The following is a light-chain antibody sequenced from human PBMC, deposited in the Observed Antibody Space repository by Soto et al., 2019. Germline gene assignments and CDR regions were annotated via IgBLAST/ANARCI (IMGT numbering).Light chain of an antibody. V-gene: IGLV2-14*01. CDR3: SSYTSSSTLYF. Sequence: QSALTQPASVSGSPGQSITISCTGTSSDVGGYNYVSWYQQHPGKAPKLMIYEVSNRPPGVSNRFSGSKSGNTASLTISGLQAEDEADYYCSSYTSSSTLYFFGTGTKVTV. CDR1: SSDVGGYNY. J-gene: IGLJ1*01. CDR2: EVS.